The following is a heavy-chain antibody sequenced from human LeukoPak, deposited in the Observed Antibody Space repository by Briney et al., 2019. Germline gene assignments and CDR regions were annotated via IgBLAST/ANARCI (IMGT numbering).Heavy chain of an antibody. CDR2: IYTSGST. V-gene: IGHV4-4*07. D-gene: IGHD3-10*01. CDR1: GGSISSYY. CDR3: ARESPNYGSGSYLPLDV. Sequence: PSETLSLTCTVSGGSISSYYWSWIRQPAGKGLEWIGRIYTSGSTNYSPSLKSRVTMSVDTSKNQFSLKLSSVTAADTAVYYCARESPNYGSGSYLPLDVWGQGTTVTVSS. J-gene: IGHJ6*02.